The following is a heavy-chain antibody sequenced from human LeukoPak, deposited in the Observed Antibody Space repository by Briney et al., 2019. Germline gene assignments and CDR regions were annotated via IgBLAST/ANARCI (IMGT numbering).Heavy chain of an antibody. D-gene: IGHD1-7*01. V-gene: IGHV3-7*03. CDR2: INPGGSAK. CDR1: GFTFRTYW. Sequence: PGGSLRLSCAASGFTFRTYWMAWVRQAPGKGLEWVANINPGGSAKYYVDSVKGRFTISRDDAKTSLYLQMNSLRAEDTALYYCAKDVTGTGAFDIWGQGTMVTVSS. CDR3: AKDVTGTGAFDI. J-gene: IGHJ3*02.